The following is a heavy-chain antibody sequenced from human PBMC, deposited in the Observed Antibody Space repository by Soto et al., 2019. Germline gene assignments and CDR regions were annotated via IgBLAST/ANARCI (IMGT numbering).Heavy chain of an antibody. CDR2: IYPGDSDT. D-gene: IGHD3-9*01. Sequence: PGESLKISCKGSGYSFTSYWIGWVRQMPGKGLEWMGIIYPGDSDTRYSPSFQGQVTISADKSISTAYLQWSSLKASDTAMYYCARGDFLTGYYKYYCYGMDVWGQGTTVTSP. CDR1: GYSFTSYW. CDR3: ARGDFLTGYYKYYCYGMDV. J-gene: IGHJ6*02. V-gene: IGHV5-51*01.